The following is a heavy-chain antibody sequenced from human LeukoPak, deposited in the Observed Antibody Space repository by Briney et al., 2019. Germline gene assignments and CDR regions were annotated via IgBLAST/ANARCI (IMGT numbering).Heavy chain of an antibody. V-gene: IGHV1-2*02. Sequence: ASVKVSCKASGYTFTSYAMHWVRQAPGQRLEWMGWINPNSGGTNYAQKFQGRVTMTRDTSISTAYMELSRLRSDDTAVYYCASWGSGSYPLDYWGQGTLVTVSS. CDR2: INPNSGGT. D-gene: IGHD1-26*01. CDR1: GYTFTSYA. CDR3: ASWGSGSYPLDY. J-gene: IGHJ4*02.